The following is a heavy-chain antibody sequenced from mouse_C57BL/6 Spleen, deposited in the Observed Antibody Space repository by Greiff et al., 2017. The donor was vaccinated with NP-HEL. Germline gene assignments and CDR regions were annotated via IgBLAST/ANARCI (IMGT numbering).Heavy chain of an antibody. Sequence: QVQLQQSGAELVKPGASVKLSCKASGYTFTSYWMHWVKQRPGQGLEWIGMIHPNSGSTNYNEKFKSKATLTVDKSSSTAYMQLSSLTSEDSAVYYCVRLGGNWYFDVWGTGTTVTVSS. CDR3: VRLGGNWYFDV. CDR1: GYTFTSYW. CDR2: IHPNSGST. V-gene: IGHV1-64*01. J-gene: IGHJ1*03.